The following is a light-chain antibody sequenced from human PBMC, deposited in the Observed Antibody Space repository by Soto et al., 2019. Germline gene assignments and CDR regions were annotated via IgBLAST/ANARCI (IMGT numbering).Light chain of an antibody. J-gene: IGLJ1*01. Sequence: QSALTQPASVSGSPEQSITISCTGTSSDVGGYNYVSWYQQQSGKAPKLMIHEVSNRPSGVSNRFSGSKSGNTASLTISGLQAEDEADYYCSSYTSSRAYVFGIGTKLTVL. CDR3: SSYTSSRAYV. CDR1: SSDVGGYNY. CDR2: EVS. V-gene: IGLV2-14*01.